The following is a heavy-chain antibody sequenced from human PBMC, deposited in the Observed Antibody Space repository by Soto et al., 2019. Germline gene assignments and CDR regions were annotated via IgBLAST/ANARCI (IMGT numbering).Heavy chain of an antibody. D-gene: IGHD4-17*01. V-gene: IGHV5-51*01. Sequence: PGESLKISCKASGYSFTSYWIAWVRQMPGKGLEWMGIIYPGDSDTRYSPSFQGQVTISADKSINTAYLQWSSLKASDTAMYYCARHGFYGDYSSNYFDPWGQGTLVTVSS. CDR1: GYSFTSYW. CDR3: ARHGFYGDYSSNYFDP. CDR2: IYPGDSDT. J-gene: IGHJ5*02.